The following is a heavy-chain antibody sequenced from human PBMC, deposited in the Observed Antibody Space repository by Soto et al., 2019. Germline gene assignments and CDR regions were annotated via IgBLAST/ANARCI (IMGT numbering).Heavy chain of an antibody. Sequence: QLQLQGSGPGLVKPSETLSLTCTVSGGSVGSSSYYWGWIRQPPGKALEWIGSIYYNGNTFYNPSLESRDSIAIETSMNHFSLNLRSVTATDTAVYFSATRLNYYSSTSYNFDYWGQGNLVTVSS. V-gene: IGHV4-39*02. CDR3: ATRLNYYSSTSYNFDY. CDR2: IYYNGNT. J-gene: IGHJ4*02. D-gene: IGHD2-2*01. CDR1: GGSVGSSSYY.